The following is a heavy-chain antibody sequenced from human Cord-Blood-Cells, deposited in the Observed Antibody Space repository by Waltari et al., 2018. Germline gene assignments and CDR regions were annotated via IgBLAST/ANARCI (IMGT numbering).Heavy chain of an antibody. D-gene: IGHD2-2*03. CDR1: GFSLSTSAVG. J-gene: IGHJ3*02. V-gene: IGHV2-5*02. Sequence: QIPLKESGPALVTPTQTLPLPCTFSGFSLSTSAVGVRWIRQPPGKALEWLALIYWDDDKRYSPSLKSRLTITKDTSKNQVVLTMTNMDPVDTATYYCAHVDIVVVPAAMWAFDIWGQGTMVTVSS. CDR3: AHVDIVVVPAAMWAFDI. CDR2: IYWDDDK.